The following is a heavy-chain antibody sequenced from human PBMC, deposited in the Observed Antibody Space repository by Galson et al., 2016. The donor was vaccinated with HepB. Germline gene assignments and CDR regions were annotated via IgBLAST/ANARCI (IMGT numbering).Heavy chain of an antibody. CDR1: GGTFNSYA. D-gene: IGHD1-26*01. V-gene: IGHV1-18*01. CDR2: ISAYNGNT. J-gene: IGHJ5*02. Sequence: SVKVSCKASGGTFNSYAISWVRQAPGQGLEWMGWISAYNGNTGYAQSLQGRVTMTTDTSTSTAYMELRSLRSDDTAVYYCARAKSSGSSKDWFDPWGQGTLVIVSS. CDR3: ARAKSSGSSKDWFDP.